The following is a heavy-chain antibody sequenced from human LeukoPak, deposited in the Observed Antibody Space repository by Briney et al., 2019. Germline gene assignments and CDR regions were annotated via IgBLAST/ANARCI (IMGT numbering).Heavy chain of an antibody. D-gene: IGHD4-17*01. V-gene: IGHV1-46*01. CDR1: GYTFTSYY. Sequence: ASVKVSCKASGYTFTSYYMHWVRQAPGQGLEWMGIINPLSGKTTYTQKFQDRVTMTRDTSTSTVYMELSSLRSDDMAVYYCARDPGNYGDLGLDIWGQGTTVTVSS. CDR2: INPLSGKT. CDR3: ARDPGNYGDLGLDI. J-gene: IGHJ3*02.